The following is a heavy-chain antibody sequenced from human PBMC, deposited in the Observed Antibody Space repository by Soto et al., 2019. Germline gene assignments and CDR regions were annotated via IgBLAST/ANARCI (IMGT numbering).Heavy chain of an antibody. J-gene: IGHJ4*02. D-gene: IGHD3-10*01. CDR3: ARMYYYGSGSYHNGFDY. CDR1: GFSLRTSGVG. V-gene: IGHV2-5*02. Sequence: SGPTLVNPTQTLTLTCTFSGFSLRTSGVGVGWIRQPPGKALEWLALIYWDDDKRYSPSLKSRLTITKDPSKNQVVLVMTNMDPVDTATYYCARMYYYGSGSYHNGFDYWGQGTLVTVSS. CDR2: IYWDDDK.